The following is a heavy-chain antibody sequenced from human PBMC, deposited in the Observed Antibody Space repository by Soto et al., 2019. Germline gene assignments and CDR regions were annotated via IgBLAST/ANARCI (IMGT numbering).Heavy chain of an antibody. D-gene: IGHD2-15*01. V-gene: IGHV3-23*01. J-gene: IGHJ6*02. CDR3: AKDGGYCSGGSCSKSNSYYYYYGMDV. Sequence: GGSLRLSCAASGFTFSSYAMSWVRQAPGKGLEWVSAISGSGGSTYYADSVKGRFTISRDNSKNTLYLQMSSLRAEDTAVYYCAKDGGYCSGGSCSKSNSYYYYYGMDVWGQGTTVTVSS. CDR1: GFTFSSYA. CDR2: ISGSGGST.